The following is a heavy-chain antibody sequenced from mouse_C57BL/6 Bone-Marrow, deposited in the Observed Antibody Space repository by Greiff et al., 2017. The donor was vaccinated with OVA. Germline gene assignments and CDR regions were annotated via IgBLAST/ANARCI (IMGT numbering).Heavy chain of an antibody. CDR1: GYTFTSYW. V-gene: IGHV1-7*01. D-gene: IGHD1-1*01. Sequence: QVQLQQSGAELAKPGASVKLSCKASGYTFTSYWMHWVKQRPGQGLEWIGYINPSSGYTKYNQKFKDKATLTADKSSSTAYMQLSSLTYEDSAVYYCASYYYGSSYGFAYWGQGTLVTVSA. CDR3: ASYYYGSSYGFAY. J-gene: IGHJ3*01. CDR2: INPSSGYT.